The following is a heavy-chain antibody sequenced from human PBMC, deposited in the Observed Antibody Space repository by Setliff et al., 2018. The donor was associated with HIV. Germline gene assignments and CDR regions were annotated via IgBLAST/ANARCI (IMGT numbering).Heavy chain of an antibody. CDR3: ATQTGFYNSHWYDY. J-gene: IGHJ4*02. D-gene: IGHD6-13*01. CDR2: ISSSGTTT. V-gene: IGHV3-11*04. Sequence: PGGSLRLSCAGSGSGGSGFTFSDYYMSWVRQAPGKGLEWLSYISSSGTTTYYADSVKGRFTISRDNAKNSVLLQMNSLRVEDTAVYYCATQTGFYNSHWYDYWGQGTMVTVSS. CDR1: GFTFSDYY.